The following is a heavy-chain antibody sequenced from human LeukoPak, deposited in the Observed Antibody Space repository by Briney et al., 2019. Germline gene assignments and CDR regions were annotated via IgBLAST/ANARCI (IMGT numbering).Heavy chain of an antibody. CDR2: ITGGGSGI. D-gene: IGHD2-2*01. J-gene: IGHJ5*02. CDR1: GFTFSNYA. V-gene: IGHV3-23*01. CDR3: ARQLGYCSSTSCYGEYWFDP. Sequence: GGSLRLSCAASGFTFSNYAMSWVRQAPGKGLEWVSAITGGGSGIYYADSVKGRFTISRDNSKNTLYLQMNSLRAEDTAVYYCARQLGYCSSTSCYGEYWFDPWGQGTLVTVSS.